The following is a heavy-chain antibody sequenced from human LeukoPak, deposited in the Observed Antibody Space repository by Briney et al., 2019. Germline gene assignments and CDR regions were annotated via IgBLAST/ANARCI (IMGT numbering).Heavy chain of an antibody. Sequence: PGGSLRLSCAASGFIFSSYGMHWVRQAPGKGLEWVAVISYDGSNKYFADSVKGRFTVSRDNSKSTLYLQMNSLRAEDTAVYYCAKDRYSGLNTIDYWGQGTLVTVSS. J-gene: IGHJ4*02. CDR2: ISYDGSNK. V-gene: IGHV3-30*18. CDR1: GFIFSSYG. CDR3: AKDRYSGLNTIDY. D-gene: IGHD6-13*01.